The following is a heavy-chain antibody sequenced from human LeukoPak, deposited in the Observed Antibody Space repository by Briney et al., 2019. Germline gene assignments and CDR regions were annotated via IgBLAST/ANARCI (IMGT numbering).Heavy chain of an antibody. J-gene: IGHJ4*02. CDR1: GFTFSSYS. D-gene: IGHD3-22*01. Sequence: GGSLRLSCAASGFTFSSYSMNWVRQAPGKGLEWVSSISSSSSYIYYADSVKGRFTISRDNAKNSLYLQMNSLRAEDTAVYYCARVADYYDSSGPSYDYWGQGTLVTVSS. CDR3: ARVADYYDSSGPSYDY. V-gene: IGHV3-21*01. CDR2: ISSSSSYI.